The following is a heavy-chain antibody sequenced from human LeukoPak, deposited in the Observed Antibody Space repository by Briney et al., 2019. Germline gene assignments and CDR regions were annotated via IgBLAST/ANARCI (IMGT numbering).Heavy chain of an antibody. CDR1: GDSISNYY. CDR2: IYTRGST. D-gene: IGHD5-12*01. Sequence: SETLSLTCTVSGDSISNYYWSWIRQPPGKGLEWIGYIYTRGSTNYNPSLKSRVTISVDTSKNHFSLKLSSVTAADTAVYYCARVVAKTFDYWGQGTLVTVSS. J-gene: IGHJ4*02. V-gene: IGHV4-4*09. CDR3: ARVVAKTFDY.